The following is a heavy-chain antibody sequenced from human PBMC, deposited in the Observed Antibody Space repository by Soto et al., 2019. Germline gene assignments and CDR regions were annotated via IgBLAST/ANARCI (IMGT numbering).Heavy chain of an antibody. V-gene: IGHV3-7*03. CDR2: IKQDGSEK. J-gene: IGHJ4*02. Sequence: EVQLVESGGGLVQPGGSLRLSCAASGFTFSSYWMSWVRQAPGKGLEWVANIKQDGSEKYYVDSVKGRFTISRDNAKNLLYLQIKSLRAEDTAVYFCGRASDYYDSSCYLDYWGQGTLVTVSS. D-gene: IGHD3-22*01. CDR3: GRASDYYDSSCYLDY. CDR1: GFTFSSYW.